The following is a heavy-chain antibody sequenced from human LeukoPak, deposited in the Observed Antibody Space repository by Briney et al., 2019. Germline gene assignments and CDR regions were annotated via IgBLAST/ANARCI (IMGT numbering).Heavy chain of an antibody. D-gene: IGHD2-15*01. V-gene: IGHV3-74*01. CDR3: ARALVAGVTLNAFDI. CDR2: IKNDGSST. J-gene: IGHJ3*02. CDR1: GFSFSSYW. Sequence: PGGSLRLSCAASGFSFSSYWMHWVRQAPGKGLVWVARIKNDGSSTNYADSVEGRFTISRDNAKKTLYVQMNRLRAEDTAVYYCARALVAGVTLNAFDIWGQGTRVTVSS.